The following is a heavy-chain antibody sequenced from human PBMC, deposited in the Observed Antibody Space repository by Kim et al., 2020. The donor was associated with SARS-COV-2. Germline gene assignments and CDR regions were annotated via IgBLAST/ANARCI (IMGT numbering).Heavy chain of an antibody. CDR3: ARHIQESYCGGVCYPNWFDP. Sequence: SETLSLTCTVSGGSISSSSYYWGWIRQPPGKGLEWIGSIYYSGSTYYNPSLKSRVTISVDTSKNQFSLKLSSVTAADTAVYYCARHIQESYCGGVCYPNWFDPWGQGTLVTVSS. V-gene: IGHV4-39*01. D-gene: IGHD2-21*02. CDR1: GGSISSSSYY. J-gene: IGHJ5*02. CDR2: IYYSGST.